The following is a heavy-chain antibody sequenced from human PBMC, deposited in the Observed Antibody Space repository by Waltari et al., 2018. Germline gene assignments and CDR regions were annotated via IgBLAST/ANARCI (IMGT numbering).Heavy chain of an antibody. CDR3: ARAPTGTSWFDP. CDR2: NYTSGDT. Sequence: QVQLQESGPGLVKPSQTLSLTCTVPGGSISSGSYYWSWIRQPAGKGLEWIGRNYTSGDTKYNPPLKRRVTISVDKAKNQFSLKLSFGTAADTAVYYWARAPTGTSWFDPWGQGTLVTVSS. V-gene: IGHV4-61*02. CDR1: GGSISSGSYY. D-gene: IGHD1-7*01. J-gene: IGHJ5*02.